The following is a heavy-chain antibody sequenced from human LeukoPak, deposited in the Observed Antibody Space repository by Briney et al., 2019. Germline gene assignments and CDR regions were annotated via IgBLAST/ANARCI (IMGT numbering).Heavy chain of an antibody. CDR3: ARDGHFETDFDY. CDR1: GFTFRSYS. Sequence: GGSLRLSCAASGFTFRSYSMNWVRQAPGKGLEWVSSISSSSSYIYYADSVKGRFTISRDNAKDSLYLQMNSLRAEDTAVYYCARDGHFETDFDYWGQGTLVTVSS. V-gene: IGHV3-21*01. D-gene: IGHD3-3*02. J-gene: IGHJ4*02. CDR2: ISSSSSYI.